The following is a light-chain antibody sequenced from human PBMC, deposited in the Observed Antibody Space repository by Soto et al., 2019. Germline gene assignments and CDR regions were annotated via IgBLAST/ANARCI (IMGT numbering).Light chain of an antibody. CDR1: SSDVGTYNY. J-gene: IGLJ1*01. V-gene: IGLV2-11*01. Sequence: QSALTQPRSVSGPPGQSVSISCSGTSSDVGTYNYVSWYQQHPGKAPKLLLSEVSNRPSGVSDRFSGSKSGNTASLTISGLQAEDEADYYCSSLTTSFTYVFGTGTKLTVL. CDR3: SSLTTSFTYV. CDR2: EVS.